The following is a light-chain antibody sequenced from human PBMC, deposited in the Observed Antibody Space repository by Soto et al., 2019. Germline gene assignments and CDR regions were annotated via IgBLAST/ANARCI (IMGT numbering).Light chain of an antibody. J-gene: IGLJ3*02. CDR3: SSYAGSNNLM. CDR2: EVT. Sequence: QSALTQPPSASGSPGQSVTISCTGTSSDVGGYNFVSWYQQHPVKAPKLMIYEVTKRPSGVPDRFSGSKSGNTASLTVSGLQTEDEADYYCSSYAGSNNLMFGGGTKVTVL. V-gene: IGLV2-8*01. CDR1: SSDVGGYNF.